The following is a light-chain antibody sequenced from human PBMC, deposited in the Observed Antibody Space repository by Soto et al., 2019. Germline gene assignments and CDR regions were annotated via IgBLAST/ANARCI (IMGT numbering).Light chain of an antibody. CDR1: QSVLYSPNNKNF. CDR3: KQSYRTPIT. J-gene: IGKJ5*01. Sequence: DIVMTQSPDSLAVSLGERATINCKSSQSVLYSPNNKNFLAWYQQKPGKAHKLLIYAAYGLQSGVQSRFSGSGSGTDFTLTISSLQPEDFATYYCKQSYRTPITFGQGTRLEIK. CDR2: AAY. V-gene: IGKV4-1*01.